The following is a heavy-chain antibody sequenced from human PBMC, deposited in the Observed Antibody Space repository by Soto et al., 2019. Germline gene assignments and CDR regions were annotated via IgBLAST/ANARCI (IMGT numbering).Heavy chain of an antibody. V-gene: IGHV4-59*01. J-gene: IGHJ3*02. Sequence: SETLSLTCTVSGGSISSYYWSWIRQPPGKGLEWIGYIYYSGSTNYNPSLKSRVTISVDTSKNQFSLKLSSVTAADTAVYYCARRGDGYKRAFDIWGQGTMVTVPS. CDR3: ARRGDGYKRAFDI. CDR2: IYYSGST. CDR1: GGSISSYY. D-gene: IGHD5-12*01.